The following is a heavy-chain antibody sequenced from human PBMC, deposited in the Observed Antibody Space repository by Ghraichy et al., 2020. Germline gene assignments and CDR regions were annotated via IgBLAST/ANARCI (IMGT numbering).Heavy chain of an antibody. J-gene: IGHJ4*02. D-gene: IGHD6-19*01. CDR1: GGSFSLYY. CDR3: ARVPEETVAAPFDK. CDR2: IHHGGGT. Sequence: SETLSLTCAVSGGSFSLYYWAWIRQPPGKGLEWIGEIHHGGGTNYNPSVKNRVTMSVDTPKSRVFLNLRSVTAADTAVYFCARVPEETVAAPFDKWGQGTLVIVSS. V-gene: IGHV4-34*01.